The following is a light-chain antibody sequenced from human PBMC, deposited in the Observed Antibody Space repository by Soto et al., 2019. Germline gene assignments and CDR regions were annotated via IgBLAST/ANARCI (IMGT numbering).Light chain of an antibody. V-gene: IGKV1-5*03. CDR1: QTISNW. Sequence: IQMTQSPSTLSASVGDRVTITRRASQTISNWLAWYQQKPGKAPKLLIYKASTLESGVPSRFSGSGSGTEFTLTISSLQPEDFATYYCQQYNSYSQTFGQGTKVDIK. J-gene: IGKJ1*01. CDR2: KAS. CDR3: QQYNSYSQT.